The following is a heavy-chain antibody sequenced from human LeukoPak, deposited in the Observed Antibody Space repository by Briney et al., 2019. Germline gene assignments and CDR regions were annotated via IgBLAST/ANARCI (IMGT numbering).Heavy chain of an antibody. V-gene: IGHV1-8*03. CDR2: MNPNSGNT. J-gene: IGHJ4*02. D-gene: IGHD3-3*01. Sequence: ASVKVSCKASGYTFTSYDINWVRQATGQGLEWMGWMNPNSGNTGCAQKFQGRVTITRNTSISTAYMELSSLRSEDTAVYHCARGPTPRRITIFGVVIQYYFDYWGQGTLVTVSS. CDR3: ARGPTPRRITIFGVVIQYYFDY. CDR1: GYTFTSYD.